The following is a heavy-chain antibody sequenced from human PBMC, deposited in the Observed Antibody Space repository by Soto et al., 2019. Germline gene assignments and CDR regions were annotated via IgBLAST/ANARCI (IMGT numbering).Heavy chain of an antibody. D-gene: IGHD1-1*01. V-gene: IGHV4-39*01. CDR2: IYYSGST. CDR3: SRPGGTYYGMDF. CDR1: GGSISSSSYY. J-gene: IGHJ6*02. Sequence: SETLSLTCTVSGGSISSSSYYWGWIRQPPGKGLEWIGSIYYSGSTYYNPSLKSRVTISVDTSKNQFSLKLSSVTAADTAVYYCSRPGGTYYGMDFWGQGTTVTVSS.